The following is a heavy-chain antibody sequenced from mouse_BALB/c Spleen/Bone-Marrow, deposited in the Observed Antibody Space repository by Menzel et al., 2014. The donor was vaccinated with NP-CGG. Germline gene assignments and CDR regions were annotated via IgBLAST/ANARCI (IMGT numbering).Heavy chain of an antibody. Sequence: QVQLQQSGAELARPGASVKLSCKASGYTFTSYWMQWVKQRPGQGLEWIRAIYPGDGDTRYTQKFRGKATLTADKSSNTAYMQLSSLTSEDSAVYFCASPYGNYDAMDYWGQGTSVTVSS. J-gene: IGHJ4*01. D-gene: IGHD2-1*01. CDR2: IYPGDGDT. CDR3: ASPYGNYDAMDY. V-gene: IGHV1-87*01. CDR1: GYTFTSYW.